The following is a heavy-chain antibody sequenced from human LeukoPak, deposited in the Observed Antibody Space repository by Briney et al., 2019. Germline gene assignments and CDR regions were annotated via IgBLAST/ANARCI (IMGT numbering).Heavy chain of an antibody. CDR3: TTPPVTAAGT. J-gene: IGHJ4*02. CDR1: GFTFSSYS. Sequence: GSLRLSCAASGFTFSSYSMNWVRQAPGKGLEWVSSISSSSSYIYYADSVKGRFTISRDNAKNSLYLQMNSLRAEDTAVYYCTTPPVTAAGTWGQGTLVTVSS. D-gene: IGHD6-13*01. V-gene: IGHV3-21*01. CDR2: ISSSSSYI.